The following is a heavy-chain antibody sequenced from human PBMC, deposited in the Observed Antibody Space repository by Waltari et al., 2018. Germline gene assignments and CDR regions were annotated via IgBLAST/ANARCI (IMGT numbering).Heavy chain of an antibody. J-gene: IGHJ4*02. CDR1: GYSISSGYY. CDR3: ARHPRYFDY. CDR2: IYHSGST. V-gene: IGHV4-38-2*01. Sequence: QVQLQESGPGLVKPSETLSLTCAVSGYSISSGYYWGWIRQPPGKGLEWIGSIYHSGSTYNNPSLKSRVTISVDTSKNQFSLKLSSVTAADTAVYYCARHPRYFDYWGQGTLVTVSS.